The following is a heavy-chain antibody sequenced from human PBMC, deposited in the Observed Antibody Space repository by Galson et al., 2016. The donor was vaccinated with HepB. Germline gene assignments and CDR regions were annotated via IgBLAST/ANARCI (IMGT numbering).Heavy chain of an antibody. CDR2: ISGSADSR. D-gene: IGHD6-19*01. CDR1: GFTFSHYF. V-gene: IGHV3-11*01. Sequence: SLRLSCAASGFTFSHYFVSWIRQAPGKGLEWVSYISGSADSRRYADSVKGPFTISRDNSKNSLYLQMNNLRAEDTAVYYCARMVPLYSGGWYVRGDGWFDPWGQGTLVTVSS. CDR3: ARMVPLYSGGWYVRGDGWFDP. J-gene: IGHJ5*02.